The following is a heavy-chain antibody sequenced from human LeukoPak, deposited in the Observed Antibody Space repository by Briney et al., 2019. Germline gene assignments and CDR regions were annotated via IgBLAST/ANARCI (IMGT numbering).Heavy chain of an antibody. V-gene: IGHV3-74*01. CDR3: ARGGYYDSRINDY. Sequence: PGGSLRLSCAASGFTFSSYGMHWVRQAPGKGLVWVSRINSDGSSTSYADSVKGRFTISRDNAKNTLYLQMNSLRAEDTAVYYCARGGYYDSRINDYWGQGTLVTVSS. CDR1: GFTFSSYG. J-gene: IGHJ4*02. CDR2: INSDGSST. D-gene: IGHD3-22*01.